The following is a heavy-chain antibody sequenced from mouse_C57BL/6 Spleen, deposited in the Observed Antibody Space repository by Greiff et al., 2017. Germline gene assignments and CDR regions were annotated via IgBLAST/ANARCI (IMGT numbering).Heavy chain of an antibody. D-gene: IGHD1-1*01. CDR1: GYTFNDYN. J-gene: IGHJ2*01. Sequence: VQLQQSGPELVKPGASVKMSCKASGYTFNDYNMHWVKQSHGKSLEWIGYINPNNGGTSYNQKFKGKATLTVNKSSSTAYMELRSLTSEDSAVYYCARSPTVVSDYWGQGTTLTVSS. CDR2: INPNNGGT. CDR3: ARSPTVVSDY. V-gene: IGHV1-22*01.